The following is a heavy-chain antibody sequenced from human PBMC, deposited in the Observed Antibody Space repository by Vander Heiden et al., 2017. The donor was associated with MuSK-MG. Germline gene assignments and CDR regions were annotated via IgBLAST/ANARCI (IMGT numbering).Heavy chain of an antibody. CDR1: GYTFTSYD. CDR2: MDPNSGNT. CDR3: PREISGTYYFIDY. J-gene: IGHJ4*02. Sequence: QVQLVHSGAEVKKPGASVKVSCKASGYTFTSYDTPWVRQATGQGLGWMGWMDPNSGNTGYAQKFQGRVTMTRNTSISTAYMELTRLRSEDTAVYYCPREISGTYYFIDYWCQVTRVTVS. V-gene: IGHV1-8*01. D-gene: IGHD1-26*01.